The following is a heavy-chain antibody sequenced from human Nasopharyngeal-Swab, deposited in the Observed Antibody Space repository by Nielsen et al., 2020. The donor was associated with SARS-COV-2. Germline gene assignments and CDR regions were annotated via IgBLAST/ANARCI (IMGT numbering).Heavy chain of an antibody. V-gene: IGHV1-3*01. Sequence: ASVKVSCKASGYTFTSYAMHWVRQAPGQRLEWMGWINAGNGNTKYSQKFQGRVTITRDTSASTAYMVLSSLRSEDTAVYYCARVLEYSSSSPWFDPWGQGTLVTVSS. D-gene: IGHD6-6*01. CDR1: GYTFTSYA. J-gene: IGHJ5*02. CDR3: ARVLEYSSSSPWFDP. CDR2: INAGNGNT.